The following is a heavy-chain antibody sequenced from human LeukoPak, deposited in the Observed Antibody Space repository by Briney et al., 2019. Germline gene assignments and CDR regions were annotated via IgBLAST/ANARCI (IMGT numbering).Heavy chain of an antibody. CDR3: VRGTGY. CDR2: VSSNGDNT. CDR1: GFTFSTYV. J-gene: IGHJ4*02. V-gene: IGHV3-64D*06. Sequence: GGSLRLSCSVSGFTFSTYVMHWVRQAPGKGLEYVSAVSSNGDNTYYADSVKGRFTISGDNSKNTLYLQMSSLRADDTAVYYCVRGTGYWGQGTLVTVSS.